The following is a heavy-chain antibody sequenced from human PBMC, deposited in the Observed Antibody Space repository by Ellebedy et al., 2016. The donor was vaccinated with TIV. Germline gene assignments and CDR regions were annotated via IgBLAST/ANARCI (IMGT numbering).Heavy chain of an antibody. CDR2: IYPRDSDT. J-gene: IGHJ4*02. Sequence: GESLKISXKGSGYSFTSYWIGRVRQMPGKGLEWLGIIYPRDSDTRYSPSFQGQVTLSVDKSVSTAYLQWSSLRASDTAMYYCARLEATGRELSHIDYWGQGTLVTVSS. V-gene: IGHV5-51*01. D-gene: IGHD1-1*01. CDR3: ARLEATGRELSHIDY. CDR1: GYSFTSYW.